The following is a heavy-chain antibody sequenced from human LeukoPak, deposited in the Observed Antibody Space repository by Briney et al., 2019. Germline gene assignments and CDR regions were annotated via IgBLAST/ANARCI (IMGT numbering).Heavy chain of an antibody. V-gene: IGHV3-15*01. J-gene: IGHJ4*02. CDR2: IKSKTDGGTT. Sequence: PGGSLRLSCAASGFTFSNAWMSWVRQATGKGLEWVGRIKSKTDGGTTDYAALVKGRFTISRDDSKNTLYLQMNSLKTEDTAVYYCARDPYYYDSSGYYPFDYWGQGTLLTVSS. D-gene: IGHD3-22*01. CDR1: GFTFSNAW. CDR3: ARDPYYYDSSGYYPFDY.